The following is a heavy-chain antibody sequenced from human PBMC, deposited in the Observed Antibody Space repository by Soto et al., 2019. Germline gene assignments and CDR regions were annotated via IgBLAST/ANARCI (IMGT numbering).Heavy chain of an antibody. V-gene: IGHV1-69*12. Sequence: QIQLVQSGAEVKKPGSSVKVSCKASGGTFRDYSFSWVXXXPXXGLEWLGXIMPIFGAPEYAQKFQGRVTITADESTTTAYXEMRSLRSXXXXVXXXASWLREGETGNYYYGMDVWGQGTTVTVSS. CDR2: IMPIFGAP. J-gene: IGHJ6*02. CDR3: ASWLREGETGNYYYGMDV. CDR1: GGTFRDYS. D-gene: IGHD3-10*01.